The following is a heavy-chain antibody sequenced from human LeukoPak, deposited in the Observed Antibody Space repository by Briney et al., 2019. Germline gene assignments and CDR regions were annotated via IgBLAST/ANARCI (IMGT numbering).Heavy chain of an antibody. V-gene: IGHV3-7*03. D-gene: IGHD2-8*02. CDR1: GLTFSRYW. Sequence: PGGSLRLSCAASGLTFSRYWLTWVRKAQGKGLEWVAKINQEGSEKNYVDSVKGRFTISRDNAKSSLYLQMNSLRDEDTAVYHCVSRGCTANACFVSSFNCFDHWGQGSLVTVSS. CDR2: INQEGSEK. CDR3: VSRGCTANACFVSSFNCFDH. J-gene: IGHJ4*02.